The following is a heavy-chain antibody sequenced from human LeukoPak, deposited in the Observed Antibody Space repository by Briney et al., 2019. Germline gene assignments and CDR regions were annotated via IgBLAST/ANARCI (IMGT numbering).Heavy chain of an antibody. D-gene: IGHD3-22*01. Sequence: SETLSLTCTVSGGSISSYYWSWIRQPPGKGLEWIGDIYYSGSTNYNPSLKSRVTISVDTSKNQFSLKLSSVTAADTAVYYCARAAGINDSSGPYYYYYYYMDVWGKGTTVTVSS. J-gene: IGHJ6*03. CDR2: IYYSGST. V-gene: IGHV4-59*01. CDR3: ARAAGINDSSGPYYYYYYYMDV. CDR1: GGSISSYY.